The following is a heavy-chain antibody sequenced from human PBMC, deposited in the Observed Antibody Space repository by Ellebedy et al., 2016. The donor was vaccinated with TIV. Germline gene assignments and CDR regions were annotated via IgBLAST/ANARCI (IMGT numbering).Heavy chain of an antibody. CDR2: ISNRRTYT. D-gene: IGHD5-12*01. CDR3: ARAREQLWIYFYYYYDV. Sequence: GESLKISXAASGFSFSDYYMTWIRQAPGKGLECVAYISNRRTYTDYADSVKGRSVISRDNARNSLYLQIDSLRVEDTAIYYCARAREQLWIYFYYYYDVWGKGATVTVS. V-gene: IGHV3-11*05. J-gene: IGHJ6*03. CDR1: GFSFSDYY.